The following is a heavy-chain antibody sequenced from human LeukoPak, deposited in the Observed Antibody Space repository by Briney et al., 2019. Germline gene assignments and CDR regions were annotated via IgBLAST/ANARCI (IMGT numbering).Heavy chain of an antibody. J-gene: IGHJ4*02. D-gene: IGHD3-9*01. CDR2: IDGDGSII. Sequence: GGSLRLSCAASGFTFSHSWMHWVRQAPGKGLVWVSRIDGDGSIINYADSVKGRFTISRDNAKNSLYLQMNSLRAEDTAVYYCARGLTGRYILTGYYNDYWGQGTLVTVSS. CDR1: GFTFSHSW. V-gene: IGHV3-74*01. CDR3: ARGLTGRYILTGYYNDY.